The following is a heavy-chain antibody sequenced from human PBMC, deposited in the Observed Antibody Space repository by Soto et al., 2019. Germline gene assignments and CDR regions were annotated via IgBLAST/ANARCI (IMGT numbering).Heavy chain of an antibody. CDR1: GGSFSGYY. CDR2: INHSGST. CDR3: AREVVDSSGWYCFDY. D-gene: IGHD6-19*01. Sequence: SETLSLTCAVYGGSFSGYYWSWIRQPPGKGLEWIGEINHSGSTNYNPSLKSRVTISVDTSKNQFSLKLSSVTAADTAVYYCAREVVDSSGWYCFDYWGQGTLVTVS. J-gene: IGHJ4*02. V-gene: IGHV4-34*01.